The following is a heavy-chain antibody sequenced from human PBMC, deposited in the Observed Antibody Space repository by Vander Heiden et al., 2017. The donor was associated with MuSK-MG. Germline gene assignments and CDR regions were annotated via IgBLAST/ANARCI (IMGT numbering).Heavy chain of an antibody. D-gene: IGHD3-16*01. CDR1: GGTFSGYA. V-gene: IGHV1-69*04. Sequence: QVQLVQSGAEVTMPGSSVQVSCKASGGTFSGYAISWGRQAPGQGLEWMGRIIPSRGIANYAQKCQGRVTITADKSTSTAYMELSSVRSEDTAVYYCARDADAYYYYYYGMDVWGQGTTVTVSS. CDR2: IIPSRGIA. J-gene: IGHJ6*02. CDR3: ARDADAYYYYYYGMDV.